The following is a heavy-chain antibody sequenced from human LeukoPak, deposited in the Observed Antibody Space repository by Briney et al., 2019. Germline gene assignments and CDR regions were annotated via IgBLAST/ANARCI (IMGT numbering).Heavy chain of an antibody. V-gene: IGHV3-30*04. CDR3: ARVGYSGYVDY. D-gene: IGHD5-12*01. CDR2: ISYDGSNK. CDR1: GFISSDYS. J-gene: IGHJ4*02. Sequence: GGSLRLSCAASGFISSDYSLHWVRQAPGKGLEWVAVISYDGSNKYYADSVKGRFTISRDNSKNTLYLQMNSLRAEDTAVYYCARVGYSGYVDYWGQGTLVTVSS.